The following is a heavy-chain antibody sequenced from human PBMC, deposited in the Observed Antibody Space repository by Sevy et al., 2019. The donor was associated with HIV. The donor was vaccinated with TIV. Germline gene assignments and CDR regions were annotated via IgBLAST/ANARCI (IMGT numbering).Heavy chain of an antibody. CDR2: IQYDGSNK. CDR1: GFSFSSYG. Sequence: GGSVRLSCAASGFSFSSYGMHWVRQAPGKGLEWMSYIQYDGSNKDYADSVKGRFTISRDNSKNTLYLQMNSLRVEDTVVFYCVKEGGGGGGDHWGQGTLVTVSS. CDR3: VKEGGGGGGDH. D-gene: IGHD3-16*01. J-gene: IGHJ4*02. V-gene: IGHV3-30*02.